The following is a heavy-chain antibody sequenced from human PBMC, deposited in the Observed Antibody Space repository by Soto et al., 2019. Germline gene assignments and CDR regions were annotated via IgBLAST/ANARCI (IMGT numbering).Heavy chain of an antibody. Sequence: PGESLKISCKGSGYSFTNYWIGSLRKLLGKGRAWMAVIDPGDSDTRYSPTFEGQVTIAVDTSITAADLQWSSLKASDTATYSCARGGYYVVGGRSWFDPWGQGTLVTV. V-gene: IGHV5-51*01. CDR3: ARGGYYVVGGRSWFDP. J-gene: IGHJ5*02. D-gene: IGHD2-2*01. CDR1: GYSFTNYW. CDR2: IDPGDSDT.